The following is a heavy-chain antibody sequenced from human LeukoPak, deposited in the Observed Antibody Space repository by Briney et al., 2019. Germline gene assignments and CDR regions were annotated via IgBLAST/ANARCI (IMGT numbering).Heavy chain of an antibody. CDR2: ISAYNGNT. V-gene: IGHV1-18*01. CDR3: ARDGYYYDSSGYLADAFDI. D-gene: IGHD3-22*01. J-gene: IGHJ3*02. Sequence: ASVKVSYKASGYTFTSYGISWVRQAPGQGLELMGWISAYNGNTNYAQKLQGRVTMTTDTSTSTAYMELRSLRSDDSAVYYCARDGYYYDSSGYLADAFDIWGQGTMVIVSS. CDR1: GYTFTSYG.